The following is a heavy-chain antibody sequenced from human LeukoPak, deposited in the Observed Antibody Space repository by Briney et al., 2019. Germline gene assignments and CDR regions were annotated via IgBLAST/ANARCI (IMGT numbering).Heavy chain of an antibody. CDR1: GFTVSSNY. CDR2: IYSYGTT. CDR3: ARESAPGYIDY. D-gene: IGHD6-13*01. Sequence: GGSLRLSCAASGFTVSSNYMTWVRQAPGKGLEWVSVIYSYGTTYYADSVKGRFTISRDNSKNTVFLQMNSLRVGDTAVYYCARESAPGYIDYWGQGTLVTVSS. J-gene: IGHJ4*02. V-gene: IGHV3-66*01.